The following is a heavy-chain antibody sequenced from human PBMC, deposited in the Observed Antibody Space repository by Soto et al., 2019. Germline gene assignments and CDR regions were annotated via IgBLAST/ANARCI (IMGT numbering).Heavy chain of an antibody. J-gene: IGHJ4*02. CDR2: IYYSGST. CDR1: GGSISSYY. V-gene: IGHV4-59*08. Sequence: QVQLQESGPGLVKPSETLSLTCTVSGGSISSYYWSWIRQPPGKGLEWIGYIYYSGSTNYNPSLKSGVTISVNTSKNQSSLKLSSVTAADTAVYYCAGLYGGDLDYWGQGTLVTVSS. D-gene: IGHD2-21*02. CDR3: AGLYGGDLDY.